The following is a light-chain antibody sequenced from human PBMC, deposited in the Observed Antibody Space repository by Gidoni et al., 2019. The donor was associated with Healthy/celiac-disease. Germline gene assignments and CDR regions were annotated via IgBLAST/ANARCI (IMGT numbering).Light chain of an antibody. Sequence: DIVMTQSPDSLAVSLGEGATINCKSSQSVLYSSNNKNYLACYQQKPGQPPNLLIYWASTRKSGVPDRFSGSGSGTDFTLTISSLQAEDVAVYYCQQYYSIPRTFGQGTKLEIK. CDR2: WAS. V-gene: IGKV4-1*01. J-gene: IGKJ2*01. CDR1: QSVLYSSNNKNY. CDR3: QQYYSIPRT.